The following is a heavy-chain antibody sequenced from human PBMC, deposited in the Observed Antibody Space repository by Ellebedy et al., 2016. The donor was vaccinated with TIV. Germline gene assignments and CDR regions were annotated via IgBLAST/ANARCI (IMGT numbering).Heavy chain of an antibody. J-gene: IGHJ4*02. CDR1: GFTFSTYN. CDR2: ISSGSDYI. V-gene: IGHV3-21*01. Sequence: GESLKISCAAPGFTFSTYNMNWVRQVPGKGLQSVSFISSGSDYIYYSDSVRGRFTISRDNAKNSLYLQMNSLRAEDTATYFCSRGGSTWYNCDDWGQGTRVTVSS. D-gene: IGHD1-26*01. CDR3: SRGGSTWYNCDD.